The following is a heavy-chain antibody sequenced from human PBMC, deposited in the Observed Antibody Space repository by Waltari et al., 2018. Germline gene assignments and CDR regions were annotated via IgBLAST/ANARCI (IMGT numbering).Heavy chain of an antibody. V-gene: IGHV3-48*03. CDR1: GFPFSSYD. J-gene: IGHJ4*02. CDR2: ISSSGSPI. CDR3: AREVASAGTDYYFDY. D-gene: IGHD6-13*01. Sequence: EVQLVESGGGLVQPGGSLRLSCAASGFPFSSYDMNWVRQAPGKGLEWVSYISSSGSPIYYADSVKGRFTISRDNAKSSLYLQMNSLRAEDTAVYYCAREVASAGTDYYFDYWGQGTLVTVSS.